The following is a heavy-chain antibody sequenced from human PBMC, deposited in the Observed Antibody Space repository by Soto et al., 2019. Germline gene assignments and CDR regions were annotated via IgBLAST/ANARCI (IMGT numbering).Heavy chain of an antibody. Sequence: QITLKESGPTLVRPTHTLTLTCTFSGFSLSTSGLGVGWIRQPPGKALEWLALIYWNDDKRYSPSLKARLTINKATSKNQVVLTMTNMDPVDTDTYYCAHRPSGWYLFDYWGQGTLVTVSS. CDR1: GFSLSTSGLG. CDR2: IYWNDDK. D-gene: IGHD6-19*01. V-gene: IGHV2-5*01. J-gene: IGHJ4*02. CDR3: AHRPSGWYLFDY.